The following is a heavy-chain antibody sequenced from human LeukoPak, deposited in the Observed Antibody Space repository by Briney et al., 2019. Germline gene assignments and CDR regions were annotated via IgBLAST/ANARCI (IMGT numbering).Heavy chain of an antibody. CDR2: IKYDGTYT. D-gene: IGHD4-23*01. CDR3: TRDEGATVATYRFDF. J-gene: IGHJ4*02. Sequence: PGGSVRLFCEASGFDFRNYYMSWVRQAPGKGLEWLANIKYDGTYTNYKDSVKSRLTLSRDNAKNSVYLQMNSLRAEDTAVYYCTRDEGATVATYRFDFWGRGTLVTVSS. CDR1: GFDFRNYY. V-gene: IGHV3-7*01.